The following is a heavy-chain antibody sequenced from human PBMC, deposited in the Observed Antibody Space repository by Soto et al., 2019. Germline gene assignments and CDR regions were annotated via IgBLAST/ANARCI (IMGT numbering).Heavy chain of an antibody. V-gene: IGHV3-21*01. J-gene: IGHJ5*02. CDR3: ASYLYSSGWTGWFDP. D-gene: IGHD6-19*01. CDR1: GFTFSSYS. CDR2: ISSSSSYI. Sequence: EVQLVESGGGLVKPGGSLRLSCAASGFTFSSYSMNWVRQAPGKGLEWVSSISSSSSYIYYADSVKGRFTISRDNAKNSLYLQMNSLRAEDTAVYYCASYLYSSGWTGWFDPWGQGTLVTVSS.